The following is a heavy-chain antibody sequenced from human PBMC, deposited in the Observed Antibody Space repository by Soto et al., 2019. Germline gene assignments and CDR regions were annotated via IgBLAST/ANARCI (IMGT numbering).Heavy chain of an antibody. CDR2: IYYSGST. J-gene: IGHJ3*02. D-gene: IGHD3-10*01. CDR3: ARRYGSVFDI. V-gene: IGHV4-59*08. Sequence: QVQLQESGPGLVKPPETLSLTCTVSGGSISSYYWSWIRQPPGKGLEWIGYIYYSGSTNYDPSLKSRVTISVDTSKNQFSLNLSSVTAADTAVYYCARRYGSVFDIWGQGTMVTVSS. CDR1: GGSISSYY.